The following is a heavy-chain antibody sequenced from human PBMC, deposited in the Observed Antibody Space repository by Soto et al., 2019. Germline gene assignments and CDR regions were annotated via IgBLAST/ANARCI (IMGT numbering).Heavy chain of an antibody. CDR2: IKQDGSAN. Sequence: GGSLRLSCAASGFTFSSYWMSWVRQAPGKGLEWVANIKQDGSANYYVDSVKGRFTIPRDNAKNSLYLQRNSLRAEDTAVYYCAKPALIYDSSGYYNYWGQGTLVTVSS. V-gene: IGHV3-7*05. D-gene: IGHD3-22*01. J-gene: IGHJ4*02. CDR1: GFTFSSYW. CDR3: AKPALIYDSSGYYNY.